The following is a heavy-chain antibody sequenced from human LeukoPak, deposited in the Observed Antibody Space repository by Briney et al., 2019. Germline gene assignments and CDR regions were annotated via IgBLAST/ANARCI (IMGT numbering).Heavy chain of an antibody. V-gene: IGHV4-31*03. Sequence: SETLSLTCTVSGGSISSGGYYWSWIRQHPGKGLEWIGYIYYSGSTYYNPSLKSRVTISVDKSKNQFSLKLSSVTAADTAVYYCARGSTTANLDYWGQGTLVTVSS. CDR1: GGSISSGGYY. CDR2: IYYSGST. CDR3: ARGSTTANLDY. D-gene: IGHD5/OR15-5a*01. J-gene: IGHJ4*02.